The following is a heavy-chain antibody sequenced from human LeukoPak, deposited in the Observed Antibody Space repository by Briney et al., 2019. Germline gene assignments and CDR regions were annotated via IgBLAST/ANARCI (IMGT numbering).Heavy chain of an antibody. CDR3: AREVRFLEWISNYYYYYMDV. CDR2: ISAYNGNT. V-gene: IGHV1-18*01. J-gene: IGHJ6*03. Sequence: ASVKVSCKAFGYTFTSYGISWVRQAPGQGLEWMGWISAYNGNTNYAQKLQGRVTMTTDTSTSTAYMELRSLRSDDTAVYYCAREVRFLEWISNYYYYYMDVWGKGTTVTVSS. D-gene: IGHD3-3*01. CDR1: GYTFTSYG.